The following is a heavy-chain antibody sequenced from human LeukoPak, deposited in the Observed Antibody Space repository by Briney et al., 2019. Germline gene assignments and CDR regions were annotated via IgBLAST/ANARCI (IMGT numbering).Heavy chain of an antibody. Sequence: GGSLRLSCAASGFTFSIYWMYWVRQAPGKGLMWVSRCDSDGSGTTYVDSVKGRFTVSRDNAKSTLYLQMSSLRAEDTAVYYCAREGVLRHNTFDIWGQGTMVTVSA. CDR2: CDSDGSGT. CDR3: AREGVLRHNTFDI. J-gene: IGHJ3*02. D-gene: IGHD4-17*01. CDR1: GFTFSIYW. V-gene: IGHV3-74*01.